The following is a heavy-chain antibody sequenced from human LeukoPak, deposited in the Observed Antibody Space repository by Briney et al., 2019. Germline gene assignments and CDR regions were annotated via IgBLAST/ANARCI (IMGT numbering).Heavy chain of an antibody. V-gene: IGHV1-18*01. CDR2: ISAYNGNT. D-gene: IGHD3-10*01. Sequence: ASVKVSCKASGYTFTSYGISWVRQAPGQGLEWMGWISAYNGNTNYAQRLQGRVTMTTDTSTSPAYMELRSLRSDDTAVYYCARSLTMVRGVIIKGYYYYGMDVWGQGTTVTVSS. CDR3: ARSLTMVRGVIIKGYYYYGMDV. J-gene: IGHJ6*02. CDR1: GYTFTSYG.